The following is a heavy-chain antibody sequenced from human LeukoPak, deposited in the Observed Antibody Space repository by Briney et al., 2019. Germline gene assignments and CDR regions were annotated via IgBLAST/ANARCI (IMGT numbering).Heavy chain of an antibody. CDR3: ASTSMVRGVITPFDY. CDR1: GAIFISHA. V-gene: IGHV3-23*01. D-gene: IGHD3-10*01. J-gene: IGHJ4*02. Sequence: PGGSLRLSCAASGAIFISHAMSWVRQAPGKGLEWVSLISGTGVTTYYAASVKGRFTISRDNSKNTLYLQMNSLRAEDTALYYCASTSMVRGVITPFDYWGQGTLVTVHS. CDR2: ISGTGVTT.